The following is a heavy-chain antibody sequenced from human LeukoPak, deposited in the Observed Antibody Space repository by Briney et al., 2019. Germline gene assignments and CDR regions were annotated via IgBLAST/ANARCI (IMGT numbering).Heavy chain of an antibody. D-gene: IGHD6-19*01. CDR2: IKQDGSEK. Sequence: GGSRRLSCAASGFTFSSFWMTWVRQAPGKGLEWVANIKQDGSEKFYVDSVRGRFTISRDNAKNSLYLQMNSLRAEDTAIYYCSRSSIAVAWNWGQGTLVTVSS. J-gene: IGHJ4*02. CDR1: GFTFSSFW. CDR3: SRSSIAVAWN. V-gene: IGHV3-7*01.